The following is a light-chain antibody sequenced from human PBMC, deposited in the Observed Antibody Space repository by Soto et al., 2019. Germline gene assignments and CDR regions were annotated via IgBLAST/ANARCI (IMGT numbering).Light chain of an antibody. CDR2: EVS. CDR1: GSDVGNYVF. V-gene: IGLV2-14*01. Sequence: QSALTQPASVSGSPGQSITISCTGTGSDVGNYVFVSWYQQYPGKAPKLIIFEVSNRPSGVSDRFSGSKSGSTASLSISGLQSEDEAVYYCVSYTSTSTLVFGTGTKLTVL. CDR3: VSYTSTSTLV. J-gene: IGLJ1*01.